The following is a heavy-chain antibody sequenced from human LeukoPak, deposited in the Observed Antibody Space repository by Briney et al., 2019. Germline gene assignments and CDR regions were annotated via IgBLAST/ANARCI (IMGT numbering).Heavy chain of an antibody. CDR1: GGSFSGYY. D-gene: IGHD3-10*01. CDR3: ARRMVRGFPVK. V-gene: IGHV4-34*01. CDR2: INHSGST. J-gene: IGHJ4*02. Sequence: SETLSLTCAVYGGSFSGYYWSWIRQPPGKGLEWIGEINHSGSTNYNPPLKSRVTISVDTSKNQFSLKLSSVTAADTAVYYCARRMVRGFPVKWGQGTLVTVSS.